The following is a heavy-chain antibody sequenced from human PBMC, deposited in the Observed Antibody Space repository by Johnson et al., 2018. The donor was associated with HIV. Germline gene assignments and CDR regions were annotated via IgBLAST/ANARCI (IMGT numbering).Heavy chain of an antibody. V-gene: IGHV3-30*04. CDR1: GFTFSSYA. D-gene: IGHD3-22*01. CDR3: AREYYYESSIDAVDI. Sequence: QVQLVESGGGVVQPGRSLRLSCAASGFTFSSYAMHWVRQAPGKGLEWVAVISYDGRNKYYADSVKGRFTISRDNSKNTLYLQMNSLRAEDTAVYYCAREYYYESSIDAVDIWGQGTMVTVSS. J-gene: IGHJ3*02. CDR2: ISYDGRNK.